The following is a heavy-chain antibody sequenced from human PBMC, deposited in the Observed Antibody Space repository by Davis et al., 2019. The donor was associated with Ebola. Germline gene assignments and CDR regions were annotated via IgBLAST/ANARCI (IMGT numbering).Heavy chain of an antibody. J-gene: IGHJ6*03. V-gene: IGHV4-38-2*02. CDR3: AREGTGYSGYDFRLLVSPYYYYYYMDV. Sequence: PSETLSLTCTVSGYSISSGYYWGWIRQPPGKGLEWIGSIYHSGSTYYNPSLKSRVTMSVDTSKNQFSLKLSSVTAADTAVYYCAREGTGYSGYDFRLLVSPYYYYYYMDVWGKGTTVTVSS. D-gene: IGHD5-12*01. CDR1: GYSISSGYY. CDR2: IYHSGST.